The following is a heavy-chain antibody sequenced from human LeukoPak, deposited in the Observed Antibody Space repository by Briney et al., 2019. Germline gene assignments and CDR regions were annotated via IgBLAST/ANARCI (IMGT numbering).Heavy chain of an antibody. V-gene: IGHV4-34*01. Sequence: SETLSLTCAVYGGSFSGYYWSWIRQPPGKGLEWIGEINHSGSTNHNSSLKSRVTISVDTSKNQFSLKLSSVTAADTAVYYCARGLAWFDPWGQGTLVTVSS. J-gene: IGHJ5*02. CDR3: ARGLAWFDP. CDR2: INHSGST. CDR1: GGSFSGYY.